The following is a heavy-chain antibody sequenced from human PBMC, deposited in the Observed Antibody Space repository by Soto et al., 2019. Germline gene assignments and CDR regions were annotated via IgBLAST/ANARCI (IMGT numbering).Heavy chain of an antibody. J-gene: IGHJ6*02. V-gene: IGHV4-4*02. CDR3: ARELVPAATPFYYYGMDV. Sequence: SESLPGTCAVSGGSTSISNWWSSLRQPPGKGLECIGEIYHSGSTNYNPSLKSRVTISVDKSKNQFSLKLSSVTAADTAVYYCARELVPAATPFYYYGMDVWGPGTTVTVS. CDR2: IYHSGST. D-gene: IGHD2-2*01. CDR1: GGSTSISNW.